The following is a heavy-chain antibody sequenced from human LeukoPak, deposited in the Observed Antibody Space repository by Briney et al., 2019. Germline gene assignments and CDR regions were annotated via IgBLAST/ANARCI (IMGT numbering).Heavy chain of an antibody. J-gene: IGHJ4*02. V-gene: IGHV3-30*18. CDR3: AKDGPYTSSFDY. Sequence: GRSLRLSCAGAGLSFSSYGMHWVRQAPGKGLEWVAVVSDDGSDKYYADSVNGRFTISRDNSKNTLYLQMNSLRGEDTAVYYCAKDGPYTSSFDYWGQGTLVTVSS. D-gene: IGHD6-13*01. CDR2: VSDDGSDK. CDR1: GLSFSSYG.